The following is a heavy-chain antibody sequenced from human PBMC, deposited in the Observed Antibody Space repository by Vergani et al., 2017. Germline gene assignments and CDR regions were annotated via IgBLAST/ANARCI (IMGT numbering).Heavy chain of an antibody. CDR1: GFTFSSYS. CDR3: ARDPDGELFSYYYYGMDV. D-gene: IGHD3-10*01. V-gene: IGHV3-21*01. Sequence: EVQLVESGGGLVKPGGSLRLSCAASGFTFSSYSMNWVRQAPGKGLEWVSSISSSSSYIYYADSVKGRFTISRDNAKNSLYLQMNSLRAEDTAVYYCARDPDGELFSYYYYGMDVWGQGTTVTVSS. CDR2: ISSSSSYI. J-gene: IGHJ6*02.